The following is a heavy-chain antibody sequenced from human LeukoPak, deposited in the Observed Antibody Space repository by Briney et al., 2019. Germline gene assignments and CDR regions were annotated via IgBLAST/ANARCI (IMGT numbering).Heavy chain of an antibody. D-gene: IGHD3-22*01. J-gene: IGHJ4*02. CDR1: GFTFSSYA. V-gene: IGHV3-23*01. Sequence: GGSLGLSCAASGFTFSSYAMSWVRQAPGKGLEWVSAISGSGGSTYYADSVKGRFTISRDNSKNTLYLQMNSLRAEDTAVYYCAKAQVVVKYYFDYWGQGTLVTVSS. CDR3: AKAQVVVKYYFDY. CDR2: ISGSGGST.